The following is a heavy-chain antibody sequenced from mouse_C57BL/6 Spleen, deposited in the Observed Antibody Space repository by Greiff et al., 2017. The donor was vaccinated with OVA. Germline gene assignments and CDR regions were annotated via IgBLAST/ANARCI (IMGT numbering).Heavy chain of an antibody. Sequence: VQLQQPGAELVRPGSSVKLSCKASGYTFTSYWMDWVKQRPGQGLEWIGDIYPSDSETNYNQKFKDKATLTVDKSSSTAYMQLSSLTSEDSAVYCCARSTGADYFDYWGKGTTLTVSS. CDR3: ARSTGADYFDY. CDR1: GYTFTSYW. J-gene: IGHJ2*01. V-gene: IGHV1-61*01. D-gene: IGHD4-1*01. CDR2: IYPSDSET.